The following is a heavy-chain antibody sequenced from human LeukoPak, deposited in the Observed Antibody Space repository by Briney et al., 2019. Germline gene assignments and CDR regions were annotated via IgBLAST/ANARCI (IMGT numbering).Heavy chain of an antibody. CDR1: GFTFSSYS. CDR2: ISISSSYI. J-gene: IGHJ4*02. V-gene: IGHV3-21*01. D-gene: IGHD3-10*01. CDR3: ARDTTYYYSSGSDY. Sequence: GGSLRLSCAASGFTFSSYSMNWVRQAPGKGVEWVSSISISSSYIYYAYSVKATFTISRDNAKTSLYLHMNSLRAEDTAVYYCARDTTYYYSSGSDYWGQGTLVTVSS.